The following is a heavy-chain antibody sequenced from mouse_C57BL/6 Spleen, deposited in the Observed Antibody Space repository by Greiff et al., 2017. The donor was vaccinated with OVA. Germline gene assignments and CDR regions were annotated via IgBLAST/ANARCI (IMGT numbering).Heavy chain of an antibody. CDR3: AGGSSYTFNWYFDV. Sequence: QVQLQQPGTELVKPGASVKLSCKASGYTFTSYWMHWVKQRPGQGLEWIGNINPSNGGTNYNEKFKSKATLTVDKSSSTAYMQLSSLTSEDSAVYYCAGGSSYTFNWYFDVWGTGTTVTVSS. J-gene: IGHJ1*03. CDR1: GYTFTSYW. CDR2: INPSNGGT. V-gene: IGHV1-53*01. D-gene: IGHD1-1*01.